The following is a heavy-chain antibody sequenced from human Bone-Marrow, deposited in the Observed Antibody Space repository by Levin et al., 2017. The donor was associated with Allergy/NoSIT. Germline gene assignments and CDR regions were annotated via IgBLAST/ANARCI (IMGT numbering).Heavy chain of an antibody. D-gene: IGHD2-2*01. CDR2: IYSSGNT. CDR1: GGSVGSGRYY. V-gene: IGHV4-61*01. Sequence: PSETLSLTCTISGGSVGSGRYYWSWIRQSPGKGLEWIGNIYSSGNTNYSPSLNSRILISLDTSKKQFSLKLSSVTTADTAVYYCARTPANQLLTWGYQYYGMDVWGHGTTVTVSS. CDR3: ARTPANQLLTWGYQYYGMDV. J-gene: IGHJ6*02.